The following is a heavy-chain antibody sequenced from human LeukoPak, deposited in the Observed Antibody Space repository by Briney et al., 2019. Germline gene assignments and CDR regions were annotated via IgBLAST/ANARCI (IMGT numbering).Heavy chain of an antibody. V-gene: IGHV4-59*01. D-gene: IGHD2-21*02. CDR2: IYYSGST. CDR1: GGSISSYY. Sequence: PSETLSLTCTVSGGSISSYYWSWIRQPPGKGLEWIGYIYYSGSTNYNPSLKSRVTISVDTSKNQFSLKLSSVTAADTAVYYCARAYCGGDCYFFWFDPWGQGTLVTVSS. J-gene: IGHJ5*02. CDR3: ARAYCGGDCYFFWFDP.